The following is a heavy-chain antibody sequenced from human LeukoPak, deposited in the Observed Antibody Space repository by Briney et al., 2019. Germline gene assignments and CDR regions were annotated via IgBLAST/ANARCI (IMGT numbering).Heavy chain of an antibody. CDR2: IYYSGST. J-gene: IGHJ3*02. CDR3: ARRQRGSYSWAFDI. V-gene: IGHV4-59*08. D-gene: IGHD1-26*01. Sequence: SETLSLTCTVSGGSISSYYWSWIRQPPGKGLEWIGYIYYSGSTNYNPSLKSRVTISVDTSKNQFSLKLSSVTAADTAAYYCARRQRGSYSWAFDIWGQGTMVTVSS. CDR1: GGSISSYY.